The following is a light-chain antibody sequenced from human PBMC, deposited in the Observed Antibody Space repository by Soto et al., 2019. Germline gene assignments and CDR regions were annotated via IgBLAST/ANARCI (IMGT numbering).Light chain of an antibody. V-gene: IGLV1-44*01. CDR1: SSNIGSNT. CDR3: AAWDDSLNAVV. Sequence: QSVLTQPPSASGTPGQRVTISCSGGSSNIGSNTVNWYQQLPGTAPNLLIYSNNQRPSGVPDRFSGSKSGTSASLAISGLQSEDEADYYCAAWDDSLNAVVFGEGTKLTVL. J-gene: IGLJ2*01. CDR2: SNN.